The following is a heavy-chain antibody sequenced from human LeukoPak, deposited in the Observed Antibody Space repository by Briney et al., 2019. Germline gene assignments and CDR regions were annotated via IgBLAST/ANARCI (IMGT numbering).Heavy chain of an antibody. V-gene: IGHV1-3*01. CDR1: GYTFTSYA. D-gene: IGHD3-10*01. Sequence: ASVKVSCKASGYTFTSYAMHWVRQAPGQRLERMGWINAGNGNTKYSQKFQGRVTITRDTSASTAYMELSSLRSEDTAVYYCAREGIWFGEFYFDYWGQGTLVTVSS. J-gene: IGHJ4*02. CDR3: AREGIWFGEFYFDY. CDR2: INAGNGNT.